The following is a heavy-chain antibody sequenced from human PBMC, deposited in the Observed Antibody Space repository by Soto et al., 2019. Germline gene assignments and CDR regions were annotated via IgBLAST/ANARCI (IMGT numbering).Heavy chain of an antibody. CDR3: ARQRMGLRLGELSSDYFDY. D-gene: IGHD3-16*02. CDR1: GGSISSSSYY. CDR2: IYYSGST. V-gene: IGHV4-39*01. Sequence: ETLSLTCTVSGGSISSSSYYWGWIRQPPGKGLEWIGSIYYSGSTYYNPSLKSRVTISVDTSKNQFSLKLSSVTAADTAVYYCARQRMGLRLGELSSDYFDYWGQGTLVTVSS. J-gene: IGHJ4*02.